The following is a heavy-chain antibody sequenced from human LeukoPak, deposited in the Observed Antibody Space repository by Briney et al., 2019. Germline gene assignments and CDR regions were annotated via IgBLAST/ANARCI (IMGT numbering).Heavy chain of an antibody. D-gene: IGHD3-10*01. CDR1: GFTFSNYA. Sequence: GGSLRLSCAASGFTFSNYAMSWVRQAPGKGLEWVSAIRGSGGSTYYADSVKGRFTISGDNSENTLNLQMNSLRAEDTAVYYCAKGKGYYGSGSYPFDYWGQGTLVTVSS. V-gene: IGHV3-23*01. CDR3: AKGKGYYGSGSYPFDY. J-gene: IGHJ4*02. CDR2: IRGSGGST.